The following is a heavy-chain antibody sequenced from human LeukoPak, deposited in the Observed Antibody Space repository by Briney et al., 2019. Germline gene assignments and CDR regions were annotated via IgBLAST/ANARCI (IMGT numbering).Heavy chain of an antibody. D-gene: IGHD4-17*01. V-gene: IGHV4-4*07. Sequence: SETLSLTCTVSGGSISSYYWSWIWQPAGKGLEWIGRFYTSENTNYNPSLKSRVTMSVDTSKNQFSLKLSSVTAADTAVYYCARVPGDYGLFDPWGQGTLVTVSS. CDR3: ARVPGDYGLFDP. CDR2: FYTSENT. CDR1: GGSISSYY. J-gene: IGHJ5*02.